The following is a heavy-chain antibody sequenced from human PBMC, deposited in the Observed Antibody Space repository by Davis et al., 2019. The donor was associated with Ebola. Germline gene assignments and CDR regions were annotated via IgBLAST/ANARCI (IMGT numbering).Heavy chain of an antibody. CDR2: ISGSGGST. CDR3: AREAYYYDSTGYYYDIPDLFDY. D-gene: IGHD3-22*01. CDR1: GFTFSGYA. V-gene: IGHV3-23*01. Sequence: GESLKISCAASGFTFSGYAMSWVRQAPGKGLEWVSAISGSGGSTYYADSVKGRFTISRDNSKNTLYLQMNSLRAEDTAIYYCAREAYYYDSTGYYYDIPDLFDYWGQGTLVTVSS. J-gene: IGHJ4*02.